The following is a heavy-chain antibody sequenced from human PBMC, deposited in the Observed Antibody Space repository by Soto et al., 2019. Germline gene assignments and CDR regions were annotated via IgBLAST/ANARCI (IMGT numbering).Heavy chain of an antibody. CDR2: IYYSGST. CDR1: GGSISSGGYY. Sequence: QVQLQESGPGLVKPSQTLSLTCTVSGGSISSGGYYWSWIRQHPGKGLEWIGYIYYSGSTYYNPSLKSRVTVSVDTSKNQFSLKLSSVTAADTAVYYCARGLKMAGIYAFDIWGQGTMVTVSS. CDR3: ARGLKMAGIYAFDI. D-gene: IGHD6-19*01. J-gene: IGHJ3*02. V-gene: IGHV4-31*03.